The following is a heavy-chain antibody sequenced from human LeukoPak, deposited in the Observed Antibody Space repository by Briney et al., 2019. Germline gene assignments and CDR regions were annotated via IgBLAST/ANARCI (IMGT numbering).Heavy chain of an antibody. CDR3: ARDPAYCGSDCYSGDAFDI. V-gene: IGHV3-48*04. J-gene: IGHJ3*02. CDR1: GFTFSSYS. CDR2: ISSSSSTI. Sequence: PGGSLRLSCAASGFTFSSYSMNWVRQAPGKGLEWVSYISSSSSTIYYADSVKGRFTISRDNAKNSLYLQMNSLRAEDTAVYYCARDPAYCGSDCYSGDAFDIWGQGTMVTVSS. D-gene: IGHD2-21*02.